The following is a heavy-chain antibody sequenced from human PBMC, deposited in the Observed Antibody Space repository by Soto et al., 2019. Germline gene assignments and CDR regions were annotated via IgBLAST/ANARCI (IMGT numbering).Heavy chain of an antibody. J-gene: IGHJ4*02. D-gene: IGHD1-26*01. CDR1: GGDLSNSG. CDR2: IFPLLAMV. CDR3: AKADGAGFKS. V-gene: IGHV1-69*04. Sequence: QVNLVQSGTEMKKPGSSVMVSCKVSGGDLSNSGISWVRQAPGQGLEWMGGIFPLLAMVDYSQKFQGRVTSSADKSTTTAYVDLGSLRSDDTAVYYCAKADGAGFKSWGQGTLVIVSS.